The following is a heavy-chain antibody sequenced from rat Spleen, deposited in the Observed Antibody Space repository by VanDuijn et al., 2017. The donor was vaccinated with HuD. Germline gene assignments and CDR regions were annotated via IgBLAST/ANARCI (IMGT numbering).Heavy chain of an antibody. CDR1: GITFSNFP. CDR2: ISSSGDST. Sequence: EVQLVEAGGGLVQPGRSMKLSCAASGITFSNFPMAWVRQAPTKGLEWVATISSSGDSTYYRDSVKGRFTISRDNAKSTLYLQMNSLRSEDTATYYCAKVSDYWGQGVMVTVSS. CDR3: AKVSDY. V-gene: IGHV5-46*01. J-gene: IGHJ2*01.